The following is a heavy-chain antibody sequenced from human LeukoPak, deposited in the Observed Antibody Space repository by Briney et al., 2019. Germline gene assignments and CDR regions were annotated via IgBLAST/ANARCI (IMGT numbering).Heavy chain of an antibody. V-gene: IGHV4-59*01. CDR3: ARAAVTTSRYFQH. Sequence: SETLSLTCTVSGGSISNYYWSWIRQPPGKGLVWIGYIYNSGHTNYNPSLKSRVTISEDTSKNQLSLKLSSVTAADTAVYCCARAAVTTSRYFQHWGQGTLVTVSS. CDR1: GGSISNYY. CDR2: IYNSGHT. D-gene: IGHD4-17*01. J-gene: IGHJ1*01.